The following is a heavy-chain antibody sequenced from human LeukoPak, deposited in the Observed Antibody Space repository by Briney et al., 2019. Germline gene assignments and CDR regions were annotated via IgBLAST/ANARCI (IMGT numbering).Heavy chain of an antibody. CDR2: IYHGGST. CDR1: GGSISSGGYS. Sequence: SQNLSLTCAVSGGSISSGGYSWSWIRQPPGKGLEWIGYIYHGGSTYYNPSLKSRVTISVDRSKNQFSLKLSSVTAADTAVYYCARGNTMVRGVIITLPWFDPWGQGTLVTVSS. V-gene: IGHV4-30-2*01. J-gene: IGHJ5*02. D-gene: IGHD3-10*01. CDR3: ARGNTMVRGVIITLPWFDP.